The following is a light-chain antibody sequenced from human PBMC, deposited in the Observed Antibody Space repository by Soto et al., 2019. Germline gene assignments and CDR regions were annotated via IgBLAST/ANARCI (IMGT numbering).Light chain of an antibody. J-gene: IGKJ1*01. CDR3: QQYNSYSPT. Sequence: DIQMTQSPSTLSASVGDRVTITCRASQSISSWLAWYQQKPGKAPKLLIYDASSLESGVPSRFSDSGSGTEFTLTIRRLQPDDFATYYCQQYNSYSPTFGQGTKVEIK. V-gene: IGKV1-5*01. CDR2: DAS. CDR1: QSISSW.